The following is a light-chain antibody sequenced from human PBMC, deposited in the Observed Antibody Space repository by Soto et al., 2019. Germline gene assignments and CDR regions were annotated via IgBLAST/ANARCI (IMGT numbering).Light chain of an antibody. CDR1: SSDVGGYNS. CDR2: DVG. V-gene: IGLV2-14*01. CDR3: SSYTSSSTYV. Sequence: QSALTQPASVSGSPGQSITISCTGTSSDVGGYNSVSWYQQHPGKAPKLVIYDVGNRPSGVSDRFSGSKPGNTASLTISGLQAEDEAEYYCSSYTSSSTYVFGAGTKLTVL. J-gene: IGLJ1*01.